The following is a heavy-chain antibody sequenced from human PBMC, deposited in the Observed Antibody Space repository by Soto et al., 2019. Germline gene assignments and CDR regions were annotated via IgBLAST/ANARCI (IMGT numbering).Heavy chain of an antibody. V-gene: IGHV1-2*02. Sequence: ASVKVSCKASGYTFTGYYMHWVRQAPGQGLEWMGWINPNSGDTSYAQKFQGRVTMTRDTSITTAYMELSRLRSDDTAVYYCARGHCTSNRSYGSDYYYGMDVWGQGTTVTVSS. CDR1: GYTFTGYY. CDR2: INPNSGDT. D-gene: IGHD2-2*01. CDR3: ARGHCTSNRSYGSDYYYGMDV. J-gene: IGHJ6*02.